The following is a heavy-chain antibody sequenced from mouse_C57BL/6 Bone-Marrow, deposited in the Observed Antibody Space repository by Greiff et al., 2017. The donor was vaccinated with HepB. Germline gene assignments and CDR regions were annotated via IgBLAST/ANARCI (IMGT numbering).Heavy chain of an antibody. Sequence: VQLQQPGAELVKPGASVKLSCKASGYTFTSYWMHWVKQRPGQGLEWIGMIHPNSGSTNYNEKFKCTATLTVDKSSSTAYMQLSSLTSEDSAVYYCTRRGIYDYALYYWGQGTTLTVSS. CDR3: TRRGIYDYALYY. CDR2: IHPNSGST. J-gene: IGHJ2*01. D-gene: IGHD2-4*01. V-gene: IGHV1-64*01. CDR1: GYTFTSYW.